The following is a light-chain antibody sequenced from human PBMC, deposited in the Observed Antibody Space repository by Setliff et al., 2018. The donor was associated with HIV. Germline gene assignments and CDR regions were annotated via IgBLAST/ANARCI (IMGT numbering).Light chain of an antibody. CDR1: SSDIGTYNL. J-gene: IGLJ1*01. CDR2: DVT. Sequence: QSVMTQPASVSGSPGQSITTSCTGTSSDIGTYNLVSWYQQHPGKAPKLMIYDVTKRPSGVSNRFSGSKSGNTASLTISGLPAEDEADYYCCSYAGSSAYVFGTGTTVTV. CDR3: CSYAGSSAYV. V-gene: IGLV2-23*02.